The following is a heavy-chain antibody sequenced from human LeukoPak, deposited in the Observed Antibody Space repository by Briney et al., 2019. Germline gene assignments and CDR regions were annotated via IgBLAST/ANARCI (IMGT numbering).Heavy chain of an antibody. CDR2: NYDSGST. V-gene: IGHV4-59*01. CDR3: ARGVGSGRNYYYYYGLDV. D-gene: IGHD3-10*01. J-gene: IGHJ6*02. CDR1: GGSISTYY. Sequence: SETLFLTCTVSGGSISTYYWSWIRQPPGKGLEWIGYNYDSGSTNYNPSLKSRVTISVDKSKNQFSLKLSSVTAADTAVYYCARGVGSGRNYYYYYGLDVWGQGTTVTVSS.